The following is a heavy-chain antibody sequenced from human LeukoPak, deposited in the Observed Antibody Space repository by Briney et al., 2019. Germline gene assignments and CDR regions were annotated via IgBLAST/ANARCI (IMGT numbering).Heavy chain of an antibody. J-gene: IGHJ4*02. D-gene: IGHD3-22*01. CDR2: INPSGGST. V-gene: IGHV1-46*01. CDR3: ARVHDSSGSHSYYFDY. CDR1: GYTFTSYD. Sequence: ASVKVSCKASGYTFTSYDINWVRQATGQGLEWMGIINPSGGSTSYAQKFQGRVTMTRDTSTSTVYMELSSLRSEDTAVYYCARVHDSSGSHSYYFDYWGQGTLVTVSS.